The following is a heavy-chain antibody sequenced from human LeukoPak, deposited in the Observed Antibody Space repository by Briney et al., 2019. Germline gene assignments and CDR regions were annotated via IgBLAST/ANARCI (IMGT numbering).Heavy chain of an antibody. CDR2: TYYRSKWHN. J-gene: IGHJ4*02. CDR3: AGTTDYSSSLAF. Sequence: SQTLSLTCAVSGDSVSSSSAVWNWIWQSPSRGLEWLGRTYYRSKWHNEYAESVKSRISITSDTSKNQFSLQLNSVTPEDTAEYFCAGTTDYSSSLAFWGQGTLVTVSS. CDR1: GDSVSSSSAV. V-gene: IGHV6-1*01. D-gene: IGHD4-11*01.